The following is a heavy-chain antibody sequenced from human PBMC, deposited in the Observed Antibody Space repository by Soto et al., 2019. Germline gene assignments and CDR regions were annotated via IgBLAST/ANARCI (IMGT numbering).Heavy chain of an antibody. J-gene: IGHJ4*02. CDR1: GGSITSGGYF. CDR3: ARGRHFYGIDY. V-gene: IGHV4-34*01. D-gene: IGHD3-10*01. Sequence: PSETLSLTCAVSGGSITSGGYFWSWVRQPPGRGLDWIGEIDHSGSTNYNPSLKSRVTISVDTSKNQFSLKLSSVTAADTAVYYCARGRHFYGIDYWGQGALVTVSS. CDR2: IDHSGST.